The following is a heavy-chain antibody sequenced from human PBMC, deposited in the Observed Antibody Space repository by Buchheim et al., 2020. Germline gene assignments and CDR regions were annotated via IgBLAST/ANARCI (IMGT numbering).Heavy chain of an antibody. J-gene: IGHJ4*02. Sequence: QVQLVQSGAEVKKPGSSVKVSCKASGGTFSSYAISWVRQAPGQGLEWMGRIIPILGIANYAQKFQGRVTITADNSTSKANMELSSLRSEDTAVYYCARDAYCGGDCCPFDYWGQGTL. V-gene: IGHV1-69*04. CDR2: IIPILGIA. CDR1: GGTFSSYA. D-gene: IGHD2-21*02. CDR3: ARDAYCGGDCCPFDY.